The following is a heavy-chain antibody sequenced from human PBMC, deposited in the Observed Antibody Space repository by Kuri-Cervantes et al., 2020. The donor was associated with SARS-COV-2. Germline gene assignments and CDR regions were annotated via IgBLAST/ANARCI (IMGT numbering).Heavy chain of an antibody. J-gene: IGHJ4*02. CDR1: GGSISSSSYY. V-gene: IGHV4-39*02. CDR3: AREFIVPAAILDY. Sequence: SETLSLTCTVSGGSISSSSYYWGWIRQPPGKGLEWIGSIYYSGSTYCNPSLKSRVTISVDTSKNQFSLKLSSVTAADTAVYYCAREFIVPAAILDYWGQGTLVTVSS. D-gene: IGHD2-2*01. CDR2: IYYSGST.